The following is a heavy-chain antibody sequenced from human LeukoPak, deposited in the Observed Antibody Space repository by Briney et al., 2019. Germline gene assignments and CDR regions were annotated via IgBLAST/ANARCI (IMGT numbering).Heavy chain of an antibody. CDR3: ARGPGHYESSGYYYSVFY. J-gene: IGHJ4*02. V-gene: IGHV3-23*01. D-gene: IGHD3-22*01. Sequence: PGGSLRLSCAASGFTFSSYAMSWVRQAPGKGLEWVSAISGSGGSTYYADSVKGRFTISRDNSKNTLYLQMNSLRAEDTAVYYCARGPGHYESSGYYYSVFYWGQGTLVTVSS. CDR1: GFTFSSYA. CDR2: ISGSGGST.